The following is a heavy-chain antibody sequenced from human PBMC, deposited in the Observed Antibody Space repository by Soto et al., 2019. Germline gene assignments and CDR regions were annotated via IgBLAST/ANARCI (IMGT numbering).Heavy chain of an antibody. CDR2: IYYSGTT. Sequence: QVQLQESGPGLVKPSQTLSLTCTVSGGSIRSGSYYWSWIRQHPGKGLEWIGYIYYSGTTYYNPSLKSRVSISIDTSKNQFSLKLSSVTAADTAVYYCARASYHDNSGHDYRGQVTLVTVSS. CDR1: GGSIRSGSYY. V-gene: IGHV4-31*03. J-gene: IGHJ4*02. D-gene: IGHD3-22*01. CDR3: ARASYHDNSGHDY.